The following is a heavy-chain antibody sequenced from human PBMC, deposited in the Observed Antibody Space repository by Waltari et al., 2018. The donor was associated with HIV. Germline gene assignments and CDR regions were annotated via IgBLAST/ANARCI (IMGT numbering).Heavy chain of an antibody. J-gene: IGHJ4*02. CDR3: VRDDPGYEPIDY. CDR1: GFTFTQET. D-gene: IGHD2-2*01. Sequence: VRLMESGGGLVEPGGSLTISCAASGFTFTQETKNWIRHIPGKGLEWLASISRDNRESYFIDSIKGRFTISRDNAANSVFLHMDRLRVDDTARYFCVRDDPGYEPIDYWGRGTLVTVSS. V-gene: IGHV3-21*02. CDR2: ISRDNRES.